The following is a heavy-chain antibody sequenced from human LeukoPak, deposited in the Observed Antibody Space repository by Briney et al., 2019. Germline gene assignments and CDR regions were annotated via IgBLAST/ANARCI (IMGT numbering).Heavy chain of an antibody. CDR2: INGDGSGK. CDR1: GFTSSGYW. D-gene: IGHD5-24*01. J-gene: IGHJ4*02. V-gene: IGHV3-74*01. CDR3: ARDRHGSIDLDY. Sequence: GGSLRLSCAASGFTSSGYWMHWVRQDPARGLVWVSYINGDGSGKSYEDSVNGRFTISRDNAKNMVYLQMTSLRVDDTAVYYCARDRHGSIDLDYWGQGTLVTVSS.